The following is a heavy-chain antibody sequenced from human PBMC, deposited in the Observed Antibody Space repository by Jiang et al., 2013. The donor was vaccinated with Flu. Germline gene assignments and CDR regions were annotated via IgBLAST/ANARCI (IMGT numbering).Heavy chain of an antibody. CDR1: GYTFTGFY. CDR2: INPNSGGT. V-gene: IGHV1-2*02. D-gene: IGHD2-15*01. CDR3: AREKEGIVVVVAGYLDY. J-gene: IGHJ4*02. Sequence: SGAEVKKPGASVKVSCKASGYTFTGFYMHWVRQAPGQGLEWMGWINPNSGGTNYAQKFQGRVTMTRATSISTAYMELSRLTSDDTAVYYCAREKEGIVVVVAGYLDYWGQGTLGHRLL.